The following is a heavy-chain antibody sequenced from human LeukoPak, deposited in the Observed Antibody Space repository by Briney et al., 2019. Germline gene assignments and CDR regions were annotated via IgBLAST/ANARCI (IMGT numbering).Heavy chain of an antibody. CDR2: IVVGSGNT. D-gene: IGHD4-17*01. J-gene: IGHJ3*02. V-gene: IGHV1-58*02. CDR1: GFTFTSSA. Sequence: ASVKVSCKASGFTFTSSAMQWVRQARGQRLEWIGWIVVGSGNTNYAQKFQERVTITRDMSTSTAYMELSSLRSEDTAVYYCAAPRMTDYGDSHGAFDIWGQGTMVTVSS. CDR3: AAPRMTDYGDSHGAFDI.